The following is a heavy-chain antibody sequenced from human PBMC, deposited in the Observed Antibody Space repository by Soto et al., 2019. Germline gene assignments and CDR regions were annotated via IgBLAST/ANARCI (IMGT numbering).Heavy chain of an antibody. CDR2: INPNNGDT. J-gene: IGHJ4*02. Sequence: ASVKVSCKTSGYFFTSHYIHWVRLAPGRGLEWMGRINPNNGDTNSPQKFQGRVTMTSDTSISTAYMEMSGLRSDDTALYYCAREITYGGGSFSLGLWGQGALVTVSS. CDR1: GYFFTSHY. D-gene: IGHD3-10*01. V-gene: IGHV1-2*06. CDR3: AREITYGGGSFSLGL.